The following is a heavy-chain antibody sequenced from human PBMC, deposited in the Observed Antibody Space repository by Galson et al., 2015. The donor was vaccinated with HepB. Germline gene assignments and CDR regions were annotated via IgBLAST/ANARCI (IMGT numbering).Heavy chain of an antibody. CDR2: IKQDGSEK. J-gene: IGHJ4*02. Sequence: SLRLSCAASGFTFSSYGMHWVRQAPGKGLEWVANIKQDGSEKYYVDSVKGRFTISRDNAKNSLYLQMNSLRAEDTAVYYCARTVEGQFDYWGQGTLVTVSS. D-gene: IGHD4-23*01. V-gene: IGHV3-7*03. CDR3: ARTVEGQFDY. CDR1: GFTFSSYG.